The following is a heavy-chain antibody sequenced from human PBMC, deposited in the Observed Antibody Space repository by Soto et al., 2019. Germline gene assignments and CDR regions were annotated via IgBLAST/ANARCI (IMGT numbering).Heavy chain of an antibody. CDR1: GFTFDDYT. CDR2: ISWDGGST. J-gene: IGHJ6*02. CDR3: AKDRGLGYYGMDV. V-gene: IGHV3-43*01. Sequence: LRLSCAASGFTFDDYTMHWVRQAPGKGLEWVSLISWDGGSTYYADSVKGRFTISRDNSKNSLYLQMNSLRTEDTALYYCAKDRGLGYYGMDVWGQGTTVTVSS. D-gene: IGHD3-16*01.